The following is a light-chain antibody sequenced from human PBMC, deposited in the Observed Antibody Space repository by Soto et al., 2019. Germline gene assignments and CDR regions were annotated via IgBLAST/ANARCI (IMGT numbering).Light chain of an antibody. J-gene: IGLJ3*02. CDR1: SGHRSYA. CDR3: QTWDTGIGV. V-gene: IGLV4-69*02. CDR2: VNSDGTH. Sequence: QPVLTQSPSASASLGASVKLTCTLSSGHRSYAIAWHQQQPEKCPRYLMKVNSDGTHIKGDGIPDRFSGSSSGAERYLTIFSLQSEDEADYYCQTWDTGIGVFGGGTKLTVL.